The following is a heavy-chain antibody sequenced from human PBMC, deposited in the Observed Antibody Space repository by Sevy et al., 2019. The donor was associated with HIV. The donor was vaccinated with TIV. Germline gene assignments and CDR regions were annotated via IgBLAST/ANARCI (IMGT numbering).Heavy chain of an antibody. D-gene: IGHD1-26*01. CDR1: GGSISSSSYY. Sequence: SETLSLTCTVSGGSISSSSYYWGWIRQPPGKGLEWIGSIYYSGSTYYDPSLKRRVTISVGTSKNQFALERSSVTAADRTVYSCARPRPGSWTERWLQKPGDERGAFDIWGQGSMVTVSS. J-gene: IGHJ3*02. V-gene: IGHV4-39*01. CDR3: ARPRPGSWTERWLQKPGDERGAFDI. CDR2: IYYSGST.